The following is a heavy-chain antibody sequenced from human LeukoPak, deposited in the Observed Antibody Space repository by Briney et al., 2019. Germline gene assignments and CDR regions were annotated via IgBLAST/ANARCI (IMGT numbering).Heavy chain of an antibody. J-gene: IGHJ4*02. CDR2: IYYSGNT. CDR3: ARQTGVGLFILP. D-gene: IGHD3-3*01. CDR1: GDSISTSNSY. V-gene: IGHV4-39*01. Sequence: SETLSLTCAVSGDSISTSNSYWGWIRRPPGNGLEWVGSIYYSGNTYYNPSLKSRVTISVDTSKNQFSLKLTSVTAADTAVYYCARQTGVGLFILPGGQGTLVTVSS.